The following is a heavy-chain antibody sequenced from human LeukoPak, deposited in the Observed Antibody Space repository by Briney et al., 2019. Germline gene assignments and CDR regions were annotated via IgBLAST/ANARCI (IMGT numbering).Heavy chain of an antibody. CDR2: IDWDDAT. J-gene: IGHJ4*02. CDR1: GFSLNASGMC. D-gene: IGHD7-27*01. Sequence: SGPTLVNPTQTLTLTCTFSGFSLNASGMCVSWIRQPPGKALEWLARIDWDDATYYSTSLNTRLTISKDTSKNQVVLTMTNMDPVDTATYYCARMNRGNYFDYWGQGTLVTVSS. V-gene: IGHV2-70*11. CDR3: ARMNRGNYFDY.